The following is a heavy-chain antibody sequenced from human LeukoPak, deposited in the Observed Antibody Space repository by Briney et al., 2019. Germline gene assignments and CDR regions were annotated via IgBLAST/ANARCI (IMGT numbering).Heavy chain of an antibody. CDR2: INHSGST. CDR1: GGSFSGYY. V-gene: IGHV4-34*01. Sequence: PSETLSLTCAVYGGSFSGYYWSWIRQPPGKGLEWIGEINHSGSTNYNPSLKSRVTMSVDTSKNQFSLRLSSVTAADTAVYYCARLESDAFDIWGQGTMVTVSS. CDR3: ARLESDAFDI. J-gene: IGHJ3*02.